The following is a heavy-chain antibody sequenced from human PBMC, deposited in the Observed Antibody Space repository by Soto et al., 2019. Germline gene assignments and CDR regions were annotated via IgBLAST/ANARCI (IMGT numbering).Heavy chain of an antibody. Sequence: GGSLRLSCAASGFTVSSNYISCVGQAPGTGLEWVSVIYSGGSTYYADSVKGRFTISRDNSKNTLYLQMNSLRAEDTAVYYCATETITMVRGVIIYGYYYYGMDVWGQGT. J-gene: IGHJ6*02. CDR3: ATETITMVRGVIIYGYYYYGMDV. V-gene: IGHV3-53*01. CDR2: IYSGGST. D-gene: IGHD3-10*01. CDR1: GFTVSSNY.